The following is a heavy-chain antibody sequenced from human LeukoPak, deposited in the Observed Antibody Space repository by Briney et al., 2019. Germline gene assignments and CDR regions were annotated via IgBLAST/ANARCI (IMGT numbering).Heavy chain of an antibody. CDR3: ARAGYSYGYSFDY. CDR2: ISYDGSNK. Sequence: PGGSLRLSCAASGFTFSSYAMHWVRQAPGKGLEWVAVISYDGSNKYYADPVKGRFTISRDNSKNTLYLQMNSLRAEDTAVYYCARAGYSYGYSFDYWGQGTLVTVSS. V-gene: IGHV3-30*04. J-gene: IGHJ4*02. CDR1: GFTFSSYA. D-gene: IGHD5-18*01.